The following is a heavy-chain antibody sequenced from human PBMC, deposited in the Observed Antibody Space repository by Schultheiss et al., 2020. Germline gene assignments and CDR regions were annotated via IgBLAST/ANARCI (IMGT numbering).Heavy chain of an antibody. CDR1: GYSIRSGHY. J-gene: IGHJ6*02. D-gene: IGHD3-16*01. CDR2: IYYSGST. V-gene: IGHV4-38-2*01. Sequence: SQTLSLTCAVSGYSIRSGHYWGWVRQPPGKGLEWIGYIYYSGSTYYNPSLKSRVTISVDTSKNQFSLKLSSVTAADTAVYYCARGIGGLDVWGQGTTVTVSS. CDR3: ARGIGGLDV.